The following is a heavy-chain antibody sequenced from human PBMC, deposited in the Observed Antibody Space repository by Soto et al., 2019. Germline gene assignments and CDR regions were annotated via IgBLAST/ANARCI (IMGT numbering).Heavy chain of an antibody. CDR3: ARGLILWFGELSRRGGYYYCMDV. V-gene: IGHV4-34*01. D-gene: IGHD3-10*01. CDR2: INDSGNI. Sequence: QVQLQQWGAGLLKPSETLSLTCAVYVGSFSGYQWTWIRQTPGKGLEWIGEINDSGNINYNPSLKDRLTILLDTRNKQFSPGLRSVSAAASAVYYCARGLILWFGELSRRGGYYYCMDVWCKGTTVTVSS. J-gene: IGHJ6*03. CDR1: VGSFSGYQ.